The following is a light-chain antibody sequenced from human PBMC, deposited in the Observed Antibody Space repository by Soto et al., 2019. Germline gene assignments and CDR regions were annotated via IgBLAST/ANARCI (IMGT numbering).Light chain of an antibody. J-gene: IGLJ1*01. CDR1: SSNIGSNT. V-gene: IGLV1-44*01. CDR3: AAWDDSLHGPLDV. CDR2: SNN. Sequence: QSVLTQPPSASGTPGQRVTISCSGSSSNIGSNTVNWYQQLPGTAPKLLIYSNNQRPSGVPDRFSGSKSGTSASLAISGLQSEDEADYYCAAWDDSLHGPLDVFGTGTKLTVL.